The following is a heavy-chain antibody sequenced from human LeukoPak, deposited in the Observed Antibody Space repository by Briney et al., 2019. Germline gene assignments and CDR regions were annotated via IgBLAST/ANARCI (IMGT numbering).Heavy chain of an antibody. CDR1: GFSFSSNT. CDR2: ISNNGGRT. Sequence: GGSLRLSCAGSGFSFSSNTMSWVRQAPGRGLEWVSGISNNGGRTDYADSVKGRFTISRDNSKSTLYLHMDSLRAEDTAVYYCARDEDTSALSEYWGQGTLVTVSS. CDR3: ARDEDTSALSEY. V-gene: IGHV3-23*01. D-gene: IGHD2/OR15-2a*01. J-gene: IGHJ4*02.